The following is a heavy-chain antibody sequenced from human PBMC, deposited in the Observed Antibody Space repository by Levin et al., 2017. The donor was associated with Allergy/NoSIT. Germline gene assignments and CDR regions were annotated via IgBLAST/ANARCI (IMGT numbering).Heavy chain of an antibody. CDR1: GFTFSSQA. J-gene: IGHJ3*02. Sequence: GGSLRLSCAASGFTFSSQAVHWVRQAPGKGLEWVAVISNDGSSKYYADSVKGRFTISRDISKNTLYLQMNRLRPDDTALYYCAREGRGSAFDIWGQGTMVTVSS. CDR2: ISNDGSSK. V-gene: IGHV3-30-3*01. D-gene: IGHD3-10*01. CDR3: AREGRGSAFDI.